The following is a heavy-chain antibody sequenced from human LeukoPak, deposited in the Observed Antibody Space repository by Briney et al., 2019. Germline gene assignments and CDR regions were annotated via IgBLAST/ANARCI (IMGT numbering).Heavy chain of an antibody. CDR2: IYYSGST. CDR3: ARGGRCSGGSCYLPNYYYYYMDV. J-gene: IGHJ6*03. V-gene: IGHV4-39*07. CDR1: GGSISSSSYY. D-gene: IGHD2-15*01. Sequence: SETLSLTCTVSGGSISSSSYYWGWIRQPPGKGLEWIGSIYYSGSTYYNPSLKSRVTISVDTSKNQFSLKLSSVTAADTAVYYCARGGRCSGGSCYLPNYYYYYMDVWGKGTTVTISS.